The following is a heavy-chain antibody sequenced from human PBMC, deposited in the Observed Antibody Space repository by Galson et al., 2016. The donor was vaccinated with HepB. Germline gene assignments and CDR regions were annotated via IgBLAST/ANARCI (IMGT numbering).Heavy chain of an antibody. Sequence: SETLSLTCTVSGGSISSNNYYWGWIRQPPGKGLEWIGSIHYSGSTNYNPPPKSRVTISVDTSKNQFSLKLNSVTAADTAVYYCARLQQLGRFDPWGQGTLVTVSS. CDR1: GGSISSNNYY. CDR2: IHYSGST. V-gene: IGHV4-39*01. D-gene: IGHD6-13*01. CDR3: ARLQQLGRFDP. J-gene: IGHJ5*02.